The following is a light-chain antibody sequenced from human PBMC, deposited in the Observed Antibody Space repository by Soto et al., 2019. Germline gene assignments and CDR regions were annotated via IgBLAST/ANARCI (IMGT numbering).Light chain of an antibody. V-gene: IGKV1-5*01. CDR3: QQYNSYARP. Sequence: DIHMTQSPSTLSASVGDRVTITCRASQSLSGWLDWYQQKPGKAPKLLIYDTSSLKSGVPSRFSGSGSGPEFSLSISSLQPDDFATYYCQQYNSYARPFGQGTKVEIK. J-gene: IGKJ1*01. CDR1: QSLSGW. CDR2: DTS.